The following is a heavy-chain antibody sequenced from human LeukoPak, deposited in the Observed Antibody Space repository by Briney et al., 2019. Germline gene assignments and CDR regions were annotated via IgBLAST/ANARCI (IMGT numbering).Heavy chain of an antibody. CDR1: GFTLSTYW. J-gene: IGHJ4*02. D-gene: IGHD4-17*01. V-gene: IGHV3-74*01. Sequence: GGSLRPSCAASGFTLSTYWMHWVRQAPEKGLVWVARTKADGSSTIYADSVKGRFTISRDNSKNTLYLQTSSLRVEDTAVYYCARASTTVPNLLDHWGRGTLVTVSS. CDR2: TKADGSST. CDR3: ARASTTVPNLLDH.